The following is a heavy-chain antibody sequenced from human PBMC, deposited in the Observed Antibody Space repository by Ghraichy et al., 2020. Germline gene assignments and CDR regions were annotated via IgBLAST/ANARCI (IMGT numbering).Heavy chain of an antibody. CDR2: ISWNSGGI. CDR3: AKDQSPFYYGSGSSRFDP. Sequence: GGSLRLSCAASGFTFDDYAMHWVRQAPGKGLEWVSGISWNSGGIGYADSVKGRFTISRDNAKNSLYLQMDSLRPEDTAFYYCAKDQSPFYYGSGSSRFDPWGQGTVVTVSS. D-gene: IGHD3-10*01. J-gene: IGHJ5*02. V-gene: IGHV3-9*01. CDR1: GFTFDDYA.